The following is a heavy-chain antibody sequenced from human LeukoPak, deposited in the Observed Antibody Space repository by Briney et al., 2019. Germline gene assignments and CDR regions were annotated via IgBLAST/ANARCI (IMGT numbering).Heavy chain of an antibody. CDR3: ARGPDSSGWYEYFDY. V-gene: IGHV1-18*01. D-gene: IGHD6-19*01. Sequence: ASVKVSCKASGYTFINYGITWVRQAPGQGLEWMGWISAYNSAYNGNTHYAQKLQGRVTMTTDTSTNTGYMELRSLRSDDTAVYYCARGPDSSGWYEYFDYWGQGTLVTVSS. CDR1: GYTFINYG. CDR2: ISAYNSAYNGNT. J-gene: IGHJ4*02.